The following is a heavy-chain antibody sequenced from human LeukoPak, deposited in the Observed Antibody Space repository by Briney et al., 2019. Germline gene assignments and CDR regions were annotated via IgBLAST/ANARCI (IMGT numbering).Heavy chain of an antibody. V-gene: IGHV3-53*05. CDR2: IYSGGST. J-gene: IGHJ3*02. Sequence: GGSLRLSCAAPGFTVSSNYMSWVRQAPGKGREWVSVIYSGGSTYYADSVKGRFTISRDNSKNTLYLQMTSMRAEDTAVYYCARDPSYDSSGYCAFDIWGQGTMVTVSS. D-gene: IGHD3-22*01. CDR3: ARDPSYDSSGYCAFDI. CDR1: GFTVSSNY.